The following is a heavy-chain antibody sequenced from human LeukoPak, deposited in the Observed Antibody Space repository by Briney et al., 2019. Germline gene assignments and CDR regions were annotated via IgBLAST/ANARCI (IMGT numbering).Heavy chain of an antibody. D-gene: IGHD2-15*01. CDR3: ARNVVVVAAPGNNWFDP. Sequence: SETLSLTCTVSGGSISSYYWSWMRQPPGKGLEWIGYIYYSGSTNYNPSLKSRVTISVDTSKNQFSLKLSSVTAADTAVYYCARNVVVVAAPGNNWFDPWGQGTLVTASS. V-gene: IGHV4-59*01. CDR2: IYYSGST. CDR1: GGSISSYY. J-gene: IGHJ5*02.